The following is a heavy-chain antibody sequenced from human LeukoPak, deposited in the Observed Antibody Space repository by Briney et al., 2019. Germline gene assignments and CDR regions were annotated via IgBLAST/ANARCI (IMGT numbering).Heavy chain of an antibody. CDR1: GFTFSSNY. J-gene: IGHJ6*03. V-gene: IGHV3-66*01. D-gene: IGHD4-11*01. CDR2: IYSGGST. CDR3: AREGRLTTPLVNYYYMDV. Sequence: PGGSLRLSCAASGFTFSSNYMSWVRQAPGKGLEWGSGIYSGGSTHYSDSVKGRFTISRDNSKNTLYLQMNSLRAEDTAVYYCAREGRLTTPLVNYYYMDVWGKGTTVTISS.